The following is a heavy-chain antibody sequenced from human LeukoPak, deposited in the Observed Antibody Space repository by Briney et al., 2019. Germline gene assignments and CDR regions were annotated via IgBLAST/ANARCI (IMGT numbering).Heavy chain of an antibody. D-gene: IGHD3-22*01. CDR3: AKERVVDSSSSPLCYYYGMDV. J-gene: IGHJ6*02. Sequence: GGSLRLSCAASGFTFDDCAMHWVRQAPGKGLEWVSGISWNSGSIGYADSVKGRFTISRDNAKNSLYLQMNSLRAEDTALYYCAKERVVDSSSSPLCYYYGMDVWGQGTTVTVSS. V-gene: IGHV3-9*01. CDR2: ISWNSGSI. CDR1: GFTFDDCA.